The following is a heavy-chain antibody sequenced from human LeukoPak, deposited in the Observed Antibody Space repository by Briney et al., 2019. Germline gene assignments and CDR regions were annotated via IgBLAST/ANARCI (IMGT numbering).Heavy chain of an antibody. CDR3: ARIRGDGSTFDY. J-gene: IGHJ4*02. CDR2: IQQGGSAK. CDR1: GFTSSSYW. V-gene: IGHV3-7*01. D-gene: IGHD5-24*01. Sequence: GGSLRLSCAASGFTSSSYWMSWVRQAPGKGLEWVANIQQGGSAKYYMDSVKGRLTISRDDAKSSLYLQMNSLRAEDTAVYFCARIRGDGSTFDYWGQGTLVTVSS.